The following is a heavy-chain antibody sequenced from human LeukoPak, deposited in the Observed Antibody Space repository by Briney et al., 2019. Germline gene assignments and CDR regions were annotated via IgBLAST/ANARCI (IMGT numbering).Heavy chain of an antibody. J-gene: IGHJ4*02. D-gene: IGHD3-22*01. CDR2: ISSSSSYI. Sequence: TGGSLRLSCAASGFTFSSYSMHWVRQPTGEGLEWVSSISSSSSYIYYADSVKGRFTISRDNAKHSLYLQMNSLRAADTAVYYCARGRRVYYDSSGYSGDYWGQGTLVTASS. V-gene: IGHV3-21*01. CDR1: GFTFSSYS. CDR3: ARGRRVYYDSSGYSGDY.